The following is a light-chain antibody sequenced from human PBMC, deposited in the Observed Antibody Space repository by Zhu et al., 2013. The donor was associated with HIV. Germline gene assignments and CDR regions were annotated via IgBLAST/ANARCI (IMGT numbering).Light chain of an antibody. CDR3: QHYFTYPRT. CDR1: QSISNW. V-gene: IGKV1-5*01. Sequence: DIQLTQSPSTLATSVGDRVTITCRASQSISNWLAWYQQKPGKAPKLLIYDASKLESGVPSRFSGSGSGTDFTLTIRSLQSEDFATYFCQHYFTYPRTFGQGTKVEIK. CDR2: DAS. J-gene: IGKJ1*01.